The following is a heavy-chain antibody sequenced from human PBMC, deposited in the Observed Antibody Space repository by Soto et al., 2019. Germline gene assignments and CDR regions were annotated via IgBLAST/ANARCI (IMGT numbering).Heavy chain of an antibody. D-gene: IGHD3-10*01. CDR1: GFTFSRYA. J-gene: IGHJ5*02. CDR3: ASYSGSYFPVGHDR. Sequence: DVQLLESGGALVQLGGSLRLSCAASGFTFSRYAMNWVRQAPGKGLEWVSTLSGSGSGSYYPDSLRGRFTISRDNARRSLYLQMNGLRAEDTAVYFCASYSGSYFPVGHDRWGQGTLVVVSS. V-gene: IGHV3-23*01. CDR2: LSGSGSGS.